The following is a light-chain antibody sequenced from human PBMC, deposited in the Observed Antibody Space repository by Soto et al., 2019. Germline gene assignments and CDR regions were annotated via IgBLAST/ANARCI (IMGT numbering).Light chain of an antibody. Sequence: DIQLTQSPSFLSASVGDRLTITCRASHDIRSSLAWYQQKPGKAPNLLIYTVSTLQIGVPSRFGGSRSGTECTLTISSLQPEEFATYYFQQFNSSPFTFGGGTKLEI. CDR3: QQFNSSPFT. J-gene: IGKJ4*01. V-gene: IGKV1-9*01. CDR1: HDIRSS. CDR2: TVS.